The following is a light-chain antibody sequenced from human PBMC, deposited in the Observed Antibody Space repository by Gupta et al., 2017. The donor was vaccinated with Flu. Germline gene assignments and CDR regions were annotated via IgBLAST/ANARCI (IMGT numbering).Light chain of an antibody. CDR3: SSYTLTPTSKIAWV. Sequence: QSALSQTAPVSGSPGQSLTISCTGTLSDVGGYNRVSWCQQHPGKAPKLIIYAVNSRPSGVSNRFSGSKSGNTASLTISGLQPDDEADYYCSSYTLTPTSKIAWVFGGGTKLTVL. J-gene: IGLJ3*02. V-gene: IGLV2-14*01. CDR2: AVN. CDR1: LSDVGGYNR.